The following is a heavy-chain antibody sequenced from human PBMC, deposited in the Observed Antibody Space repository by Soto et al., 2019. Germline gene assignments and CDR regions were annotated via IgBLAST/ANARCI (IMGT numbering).Heavy chain of an antibody. D-gene: IGHD3-22*01. J-gene: IGHJ3*02. Sequence: QVQLQESGPGLVKPSETLSLTCTVSGGSISSYQWSWIRQPPGKGLEWIGYIYYSGNTNYNPSLGSRVTISVDTSNNQFSLKLSSVTAADTAVYFCARDKGVDYYDRLQDGFDIWGQGTKVSVSS. CDR3: ARDKGVDYYDRLQDGFDI. CDR2: IYYSGNT. CDR1: GGSISSYQ. V-gene: IGHV4-59*01.